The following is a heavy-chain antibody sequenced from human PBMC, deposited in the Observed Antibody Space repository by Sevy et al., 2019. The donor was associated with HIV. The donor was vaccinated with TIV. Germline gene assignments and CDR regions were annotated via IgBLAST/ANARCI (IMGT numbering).Heavy chain of an antibody. J-gene: IGHJ4*02. CDR3: ARDFAAAGTYYFDY. CDR1: GFTFSNYA. V-gene: IGHV3-30-3*01. Sequence: GGSLRLSCAASGFTFSNYAMHWVRQAPGKGLEWVAVISYDGSNKYYADSVKGRFTISRDNSKNTLYLQMNSLRAEDTAVYYRARDFAAAGTYYFDYWGQGTLVTVSS. D-gene: IGHD6-13*01. CDR2: ISYDGSNK.